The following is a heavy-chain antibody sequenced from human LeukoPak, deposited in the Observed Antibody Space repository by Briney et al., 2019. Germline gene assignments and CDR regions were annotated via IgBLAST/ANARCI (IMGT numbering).Heavy chain of an antibody. V-gene: IGHV1-2*02. Sequence: GASVKVSCKASGYTFTGYYMHWVRQAPGQGLEWMGWINPNSGGTNYAQKFQGRVTMTRDTSISTAYMELSRLRSDDTAVYYCARVSCSSTSCYGWFDPWGQGTLVTVSS. CDR1: GYTFTGYY. D-gene: IGHD2-2*01. CDR2: INPNSGGT. CDR3: ARVSCSSTSCYGWFDP. J-gene: IGHJ5*02.